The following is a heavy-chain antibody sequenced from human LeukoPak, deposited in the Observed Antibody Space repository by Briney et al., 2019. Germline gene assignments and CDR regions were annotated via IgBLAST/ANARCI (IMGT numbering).Heavy chain of an antibody. V-gene: IGHV1-24*01. D-gene: IGHD3-3*01. CDR2: FDPEDGET. Sequence: ASVKVSCKVSGYTLTELSMHWVRQAPGKGLEWMGGFDPEDGETINAQKFQGRVTMTEDTSTDTAYMELSSLRSEDTAVYYCATRYDFWSGYNLYYFDYWGQGTLVTVSS. CDR3: ATRYDFWSGYNLYYFDY. J-gene: IGHJ4*02. CDR1: GYTLTELS.